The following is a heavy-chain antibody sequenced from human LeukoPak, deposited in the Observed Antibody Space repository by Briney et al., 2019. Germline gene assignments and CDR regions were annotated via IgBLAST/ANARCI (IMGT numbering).Heavy chain of an antibody. CDR3: ARDSYSYGFY. CDR1: GFTFSSYA. D-gene: IGHD5-18*01. Sequence: GGSLRLSCAASGFTFSSYAMHWVRQAPGKGLEWVSSISSSSSYIYYADSVKGRFTISRDNAKNSLYLQMNSLRAEDTAVYYCARDSYSYGFYWGQGTLVTVSS. V-gene: IGHV3-21*01. CDR2: ISSSSSYI. J-gene: IGHJ4*02.